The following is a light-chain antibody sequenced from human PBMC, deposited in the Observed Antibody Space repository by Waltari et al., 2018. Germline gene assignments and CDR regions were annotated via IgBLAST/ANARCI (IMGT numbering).Light chain of an antibody. V-gene: IGLV2-18*02. CDR2: EVT. CDR3: NSYTTTGTWM. Sequence: QSALTQPPSVSGSPGHSVTISSTGTSSDVGHYNRFSWYQQFPGTAPKLLIYEVTNRPSGVPDRFSGSKSGKTASLTISGLQSEDEADYYCNSYTTTGTWMFGGGTRLTVL. CDR1: SSDVGHYNR. J-gene: IGLJ3*02.